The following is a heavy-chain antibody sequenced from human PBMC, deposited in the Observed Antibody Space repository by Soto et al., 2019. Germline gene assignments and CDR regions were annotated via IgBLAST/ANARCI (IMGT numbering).Heavy chain of an antibody. CDR1: GGSISSGGYY. D-gene: IGHD2-8*01. Sequence: PSETLSLTCTVSGGSISSGGYYWSWIRQHPGKGLEWIGYIYYSGSTYYNPSLKSRVTISVDTSKNQFSLKLSSVTAVDTAVYYWARMVYATRYYYYGMDVWGQGTTVTVSS. CDR2: IYYSGST. J-gene: IGHJ6*02. CDR3: ARMVYATRYYYYGMDV. V-gene: IGHV4-31*03.